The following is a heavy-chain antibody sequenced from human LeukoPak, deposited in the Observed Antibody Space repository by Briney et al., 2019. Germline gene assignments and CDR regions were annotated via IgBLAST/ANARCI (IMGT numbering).Heavy chain of an antibody. V-gene: IGHV3-66*01. CDR3: ARDRTGQQLISRKEYYYMDV. CDR2: IYSGGST. Sequence: GGSLRLSCAASGFTVSSNYMSWVRQASGKGLEWVSIIYSGGSTYYADSVKGRFTISRDNSKNTLYLQMNSLRAEDTAVYYCARDRTGQQLISRKEYYYMDVWGKGTTVTISS. D-gene: IGHD4-11*01. CDR1: GFTVSSNY. J-gene: IGHJ6*03.